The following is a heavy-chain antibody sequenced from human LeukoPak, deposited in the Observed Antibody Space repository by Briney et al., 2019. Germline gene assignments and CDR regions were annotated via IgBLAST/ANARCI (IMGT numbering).Heavy chain of an antibody. D-gene: IGHD3-10*01. J-gene: IGHJ5*02. CDR3: VKARTGSGSSAFEP. Sequence: GGSLRLSCSASGFTFRSYAMHWVRQAPGKGLEYVSAISSNGGSTYYADSVKGRFTISRDNSKNTLYLQMSSLRAEDTAVYYCVKARTGSGSSAFEPWGQGTLVTASS. CDR1: GFTFRSYA. V-gene: IGHV3-64D*06. CDR2: ISSNGGST.